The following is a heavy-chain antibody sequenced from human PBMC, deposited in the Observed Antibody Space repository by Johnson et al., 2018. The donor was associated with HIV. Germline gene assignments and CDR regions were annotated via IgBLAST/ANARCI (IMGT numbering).Heavy chain of an antibody. CDR1: GFTFDDYG. Sequence: VQLVESGGGVVRPGGSLRLSCAASGFTFDDYGMSWVRQAPGKGLEWVSGINWSGGSTGYADSVKGRFTISRDNSKNTVYLQMNSLRAEDTAVYYCAREVRGPRGGFDIWGQGTMVTVSS. D-gene: IGHD3-10*01. CDR2: INWSGGST. J-gene: IGHJ3*02. CDR3: AREVRGPRGGFDI. V-gene: IGHV3-20*04.